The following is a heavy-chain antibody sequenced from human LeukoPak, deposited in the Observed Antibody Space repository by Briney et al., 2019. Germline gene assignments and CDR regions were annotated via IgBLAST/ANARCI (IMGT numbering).Heavy chain of an antibody. CDR1: GYTFTSYG. J-gene: IGHJ5*02. CDR2: ISAYNGNT. Sequence: ASVKVSCKASGYTFTSYGISWVRQAPGQGLEWMGWISAYNGNTNHAQKLQGRVTMTTDTSTSTAYMELRSLRSEDTAVYYCARGKKARRTIFGVVIAYNWFDPWGQGTLVTVSS. CDR3: ARGKKARRTIFGVVIAYNWFDP. D-gene: IGHD3-3*01. V-gene: IGHV1-18*01.